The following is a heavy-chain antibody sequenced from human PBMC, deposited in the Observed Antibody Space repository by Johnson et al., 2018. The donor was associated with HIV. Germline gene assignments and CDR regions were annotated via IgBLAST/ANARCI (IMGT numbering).Heavy chain of an antibody. CDR1: GFTFSSYG. Sequence: QVQLVESGGGVVQPGGSQRLSCAASGFTFSSYGMHWVRQAPGKGLEWVALISYDGNNKYYVDSVKGRFTISRDNAKNSLYLQMNSLRAEDTALYYCAKLGVVQAFDIWGQGTMVTVSS. V-gene: IGHV3-30*18. CDR2: ISYDGNNK. D-gene: IGHD3-3*01. J-gene: IGHJ3*02. CDR3: AKLGVVQAFDI.